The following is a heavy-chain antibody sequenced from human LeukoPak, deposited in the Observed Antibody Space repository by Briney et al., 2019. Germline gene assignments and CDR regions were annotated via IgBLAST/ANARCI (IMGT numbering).Heavy chain of an antibody. CDR1: GGSISSYY. CDR3: ARDLGFGEYGSYDY. D-gene: IGHD3-10*01. CDR2: IYTSGST. Sequence: SETLSLTCTVSGGSISSYYWSWIRQPAGKGLEWIGRIYTSGSTNYNPSLKSRVTMSVDTSKNQFSLKLSSVTAADTAVYYCARDLGFGEYGSYDYWGQGTLVTVSS. V-gene: IGHV4-4*07. J-gene: IGHJ4*02.